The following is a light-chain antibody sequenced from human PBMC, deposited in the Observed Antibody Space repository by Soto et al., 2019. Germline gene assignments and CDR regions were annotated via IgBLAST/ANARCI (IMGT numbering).Light chain of an antibody. V-gene: IGLV1-44*01. CDR1: SSNIGSNT. CDR2: SNN. J-gene: IGLJ1*01. CDR3: AAWDDSLNGYV. Sequence: QSVLTQPPSASGTPEQRVTISCCGSSSNIGSNTVNWYQQLPGTAPKLLIYSNNQRPSGVPDRFSGSKSGTSASLAISGLQSEDEADYYCAAWDDSLNGYVFGTGTKLTVL.